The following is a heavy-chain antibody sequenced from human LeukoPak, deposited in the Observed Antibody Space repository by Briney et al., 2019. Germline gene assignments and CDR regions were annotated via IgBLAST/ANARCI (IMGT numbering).Heavy chain of an antibody. V-gene: IGHV3-7*01. D-gene: IGHD3-3*01. CDR3: ARRNSVRFLEWSPHHDAFDL. J-gene: IGHJ3*01. CDR1: GFTFSTYW. CDR2: IKHDGSQK. Sequence: PGGSLRLSCAASGFTFSTYWMGWVRQAPGKGLEWAANIKHDGSQKYYVDSVKGRFTISRDNAKNSLDLQMNRLRAEDTAVYYCARRNSVRFLEWSPHHDAFDLWDQGTMVTVSS.